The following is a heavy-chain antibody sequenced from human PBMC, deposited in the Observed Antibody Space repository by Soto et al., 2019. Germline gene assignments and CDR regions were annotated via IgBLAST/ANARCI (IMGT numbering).Heavy chain of an antibody. CDR1: GDSVSSNSAA. Sequence: TCDISGDSVSSNSAAWNWIRQSPSRGLEWLGRTSYRSKWYNDYAVSVKSRITINPDTSKNQFSLQLNSVTPEDTALYYCAGDKDWAFDYWGQGTLVTVSS. CDR3: AGDKDWAFDY. V-gene: IGHV6-1*01. CDR2: TSYRSKWYN. J-gene: IGHJ4*02. D-gene: IGHD3-9*01.